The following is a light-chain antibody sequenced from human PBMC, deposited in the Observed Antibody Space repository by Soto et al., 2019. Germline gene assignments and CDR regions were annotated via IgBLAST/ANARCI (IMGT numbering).Light chain of an antibody. CDR3: QQYNNWPRT. J-gene: IGKJ1*01. CDR2: GAS. Sequence: RVMTQSPATLSVSPGERATLSCRASQTVNNNLAWYQQKPGQAPRLLIYGASTRATGIPARFSGSGSGTQFTLTISSLQSEDVGIYYCQQYNNWPRTFGQGTKVEIK. CDR1: QTVNNN. V-gene: IGKV3-15*01.